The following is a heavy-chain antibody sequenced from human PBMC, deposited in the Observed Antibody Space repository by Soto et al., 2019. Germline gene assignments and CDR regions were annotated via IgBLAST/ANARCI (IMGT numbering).Heavy chain of an antibody. CDR2: ISAYNGNT. CDR1: GYTFTSYG. J-gene: IGHJ6*02. V-gene: IGHV1-18*01. CDR3: ARDRITGTTPLYYYYYYGMDV. Sequence: ASVKVSCKASGYTFTSYGISWVRQAPGQGLERMGWISAYNGNTNYAQKFQGWVTMTRDTSISTAYMELSRLRSDDTAVYYCARDRITGTTPLYYYYYYGMDVWGQGTTVTVSS. D-gene: IGHD1-20*01.